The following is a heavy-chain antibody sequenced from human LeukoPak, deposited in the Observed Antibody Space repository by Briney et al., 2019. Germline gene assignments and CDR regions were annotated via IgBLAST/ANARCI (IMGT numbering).Heavy chain of an antibody. CDR1: GVSISSGGYY. V-gene: IGHV4-31*03. CDR3: ARGPVRDYSNY. Sequence: SEALSLTCTVSGVSISSGGYYWSWIRQHPGKGLEWIGYIYYSGSTYYNPSLKSRLTISLDTSSNQFSLKLNSVTAADTAVYYCARGPVRDYSNYWGQGTLVTVSS. J-gene: IGHJ4*02. D-gene: IGHD4-11*01. CDR2: IYYSGST.